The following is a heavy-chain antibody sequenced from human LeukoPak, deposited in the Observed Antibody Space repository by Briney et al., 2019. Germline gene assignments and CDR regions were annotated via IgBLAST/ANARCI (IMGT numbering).Heavy chain of an antibody. J-gene: IGHJ4*02. CDR2: IKQDGSEK. CDR3: ARHRLWAYDY. CDR1: VFTFSGYW. D-gene: IGHD7-27*01. V-gene: IGHV3-7*03. Sequence: GGCLRLSCAASVFTFSGYWMGWVRQAPGKGLEWVANIKQDGSEKYYVDSVKGRFTISRDNAENSLYLQLNSLRAEDTAVYYCARHRLWAYDYWGQGTLVTVSS.